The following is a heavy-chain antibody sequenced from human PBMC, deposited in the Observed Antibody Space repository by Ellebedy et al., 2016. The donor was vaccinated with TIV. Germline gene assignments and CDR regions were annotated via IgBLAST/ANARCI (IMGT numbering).Heavy chain of an antibody. Sequence: GGSLRLSCAASGFTFSSAAMHWVRQAPGKGLEWVAVIWYAGSNKYYADSVKGRFTISRDNSKNTLYLQMNSLRAEDTAIYYCTRVRGRYSSAGLDYWGQGTLVTVSS. CDR3: TRVRGRYSSAGLDY. CDR1: GFTFSSAA. V-gene: IGHV3-33*08. CDR2: IWYAGSNK. J-gene: IGHJ4*02. D-gene: IGHD6-19*01.